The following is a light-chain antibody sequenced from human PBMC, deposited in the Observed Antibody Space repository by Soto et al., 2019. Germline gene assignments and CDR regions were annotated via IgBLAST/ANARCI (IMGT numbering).Light chain of an antibody. V-gene: IGKV1-5*01. CDR3: QQYNTYLS. CDR1: QSISRW. J-gene: IGKJ1*01. CDR2: HAS. Sequence: QMTQSPSGLAASVGNRFTISCRASQSISRWLAWYQQQPGKAPXXLIYHASSLESGVPSRFSGSASGTESTLTISSLKPDDVATYYCQQYNTYLSFGQGTKVDIK.